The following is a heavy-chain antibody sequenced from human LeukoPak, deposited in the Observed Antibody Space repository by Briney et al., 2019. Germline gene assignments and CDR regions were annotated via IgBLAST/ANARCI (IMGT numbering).Heavy chain of an antibody. CDR2: IYLDGRT. Sequence: PSETLSLTCTVSGAPLTDSSFYWGWIRQSPGAGLEWIGKIYLDGRTNYDPSLRSRVTISIDTSKNQFSLRLTSVTAADRAVYYCERLGGSYFRYGYYFYHMDVWGKGTTVTVSS. CDR1: GAPLTDSSFY. J-gene: IGHJ6*03. D-gene: IGHD1-26*01. V-gene: IGHV4-39*01. CDR3: ERLGGSYFRYGYYFYHMDV.